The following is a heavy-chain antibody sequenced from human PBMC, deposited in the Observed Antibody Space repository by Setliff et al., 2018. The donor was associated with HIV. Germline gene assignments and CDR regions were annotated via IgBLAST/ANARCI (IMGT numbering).Heavy chain of an antibody. CDR1: GFTFSSYS. Sequence: GGSLRLSCAASGFTFSSYSMNWVRQAPGKGLEWVSYITSSSSTVYYADSVKGRFTISRDNAKNSPYLQMNSLRAEDTAVYYCARDGGPGSGWGDYSYYYSMDVWGKGTTVTVSS. V-gene: IGHV3-48*01. D-gene: IGHD6-19*01. CDR3: ARDGGPGSGWGDYSYYYSMDV. J-gene: IGHJ6*04. CDR2: ITSSSSTV.